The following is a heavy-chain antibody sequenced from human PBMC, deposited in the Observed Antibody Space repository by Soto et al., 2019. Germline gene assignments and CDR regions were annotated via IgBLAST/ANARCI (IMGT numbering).Heavy chain of an antibody. CDR2: ISAYNNDR. CDR3: ARDMCYEAVCDY. Sequence: QVQLMQSGVEVKKPGASMKVSCMASGYTFTNYGMSWLRQAPGQGLEWIGWISAYNNDRKYAQKFQGRVTMTTDTSTTTAYMELVNLRSDDTAVYYCARDMCYEAVCDYWGPGTLVTVSS. J-gene: IGHJ4*02. V-gene: IGHV1-18*01. CDR1: GYTFTNYG. D-gene: IGHD5-12*01.